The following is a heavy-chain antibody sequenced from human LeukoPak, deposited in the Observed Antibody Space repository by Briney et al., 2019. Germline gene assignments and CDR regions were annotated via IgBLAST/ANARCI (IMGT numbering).Heavy chain of an antibody. CDR2: ISGSGGST. Sequence: QAGVSLRLSCAASGFTLSSYAMSCVRNAPGKGLEWVSAISGSGGSTYYADSVKGRFTISRDNSKNTLYLQMNSLRAEDTAVYYCATNTGTVFDYWGQGALVTASS. V-gene: IGHV3-23*01. CDR1: GFTLSSYA. CDR3: ATNTGTVFDY. J-gene: IGHJ4*02. D-gene: IGHD7-27*01.